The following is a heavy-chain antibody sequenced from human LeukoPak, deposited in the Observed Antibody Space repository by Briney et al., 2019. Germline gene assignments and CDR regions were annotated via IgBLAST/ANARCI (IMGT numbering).Heavy chain of an antibody. V-gene: IGHV4-61*02. Sequence: SETLSLTCTVSGGSISSGSYYWSWIRQPAGKGLEWIGRIYTSGSTNYNPSLKSRVTISVDTSKNQFSLKLSSVTAADTAVYYCARLTQVFGYSYHFAYWGQGTLVTVSS. J-gene: IGHJ4*02. CDR3: ARLTQVFGYSYHFAY. CDR2: IYTSGST. CDR1: GGSISSGSYY. D-gene: IGHD5-18*01.